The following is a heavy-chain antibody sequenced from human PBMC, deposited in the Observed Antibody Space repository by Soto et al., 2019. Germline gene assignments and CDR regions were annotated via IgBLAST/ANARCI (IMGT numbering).Heavy chain of an antibody. V-gene: IGHV4-31*01. CDR2: IYYNGDT. Sequence: QVQVQESGPGLVRPSQTLSLTCTVSGASINRAPYYWSWIRQHPVKGLEWIEYIYYNGDTDYNPSPKSPFTISLDTSKNQISLKLSSVTAADTAVYYCARAQGGKVLKGSGMDVWGQGTTVIVS. D-gene: IGHD2-8*02. J-gene: IGHJ6*02. CDR3: ARAQGGKVLKGSGMDV. CDR1: GASINRAPYY.